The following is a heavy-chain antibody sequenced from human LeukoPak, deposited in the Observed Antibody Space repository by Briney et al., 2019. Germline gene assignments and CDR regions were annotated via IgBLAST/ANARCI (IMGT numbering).Heavy chain of an antibody. Sequence: GGSLRLSCAASGFTFSSYGMHWVRQAPGKGLEWVAVISYDGSNKYYADSVKGRFTNSRDNSKNTLYLQMNSLRAEDTAVYYCAKDRGSPDYWGQGTLVTVS. J-gene: IGHJ4*02. CDR3: AKDRGSPDY. CDR2: ISYDGSNK. V-gene: IGHV3-30*18. CDR1: GFTFSSYG. D-gene: IGHD3-10*01.